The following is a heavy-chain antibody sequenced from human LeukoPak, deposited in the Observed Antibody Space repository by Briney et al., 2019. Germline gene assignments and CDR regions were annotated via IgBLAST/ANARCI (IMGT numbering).Heavy chain of an antibody. Sequence: SETLSLTCTVSGGSISSYCWSWIRQPPGKGLEWIGYIYYSGSTNYNPSLKSRVTISVDTSKNQFSLKLSSVTAADTAVYYCARVRSSSWFTCFDYWGQGTLVTVSS. CDR3: ARVRSSSWFTCFDY. CDR1: GGSISSYC. V-gene: IGHV4-59*01. D-gene: IGHD6-13*01. J-gene: IGHJ4*02. CDR2: IYYSGST.